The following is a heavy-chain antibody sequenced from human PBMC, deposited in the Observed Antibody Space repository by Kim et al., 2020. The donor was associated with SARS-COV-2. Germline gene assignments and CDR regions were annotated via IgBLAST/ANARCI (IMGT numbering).Heavy chain of an antibody. J-gene: IGHJ5*02. CDR1: GFTFSSYN. CDR3: VALVFRRWFGH. V-gene: IGHV3-21*01. CDR2: ISSYNDYI. Sequence: GGSLRLSCAASGFTFSSYNMNWVRQAPGKGLEWVSSISSYNDYIYYADSVTGRFTISRDNAGNSLFLQMDSLRDEDTAVYYCVALVFRRWFGHWGRGALVTVSS. D-gene: IGHD2-21*01.